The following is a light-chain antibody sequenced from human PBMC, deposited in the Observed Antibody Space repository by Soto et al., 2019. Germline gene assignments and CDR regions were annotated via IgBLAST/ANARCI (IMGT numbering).Light chain of an antibody. CDR2: GAS. CDR1: QRLTTYS. CDR3: QHYNSYSEA. V-gene: IGKV3-20*01. J-gene: IGKJ1*01. Sequence: ETVLTQSPGTLSLSPGERATLSCRASQRLTTYSLAWYQQKPGQAPRLLIYGASSRATGTPDRFSGSGSGTEFTLTISSLQPDDFATYYCQHYNSYSEAFGQGTKVDIK.